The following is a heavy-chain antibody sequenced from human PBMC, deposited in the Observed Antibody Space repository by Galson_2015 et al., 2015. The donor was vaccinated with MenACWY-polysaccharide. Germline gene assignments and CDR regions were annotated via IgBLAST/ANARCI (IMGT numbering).Heavy chain of an antibody. CDR3: ARGMESSSWYGDYYYYGMDV. CDR1: GYTFTSYD. CDR2: MNPNSGST. D-gene: IGHD6-13*01. V-gene: IGHV1-8*01. J-gene: IGHJ6*02. Sequence: SVKVSCKASGYTFTSYDINWVRQATGQGLEWMGWMNPNSGSTGYAQKFQGRVTMTRNTSITTAYMELSSLRSEDTAVYYCARGMESSSWYGDYYYYGMDVWGQGTTVTVSS.